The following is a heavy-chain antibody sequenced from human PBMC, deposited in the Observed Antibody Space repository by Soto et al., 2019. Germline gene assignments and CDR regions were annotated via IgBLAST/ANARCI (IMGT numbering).Heavy chain of an antibody. D-gene: IGHD3-16*02. Sequence: QVQLVQSGGEVKKPGASVKVSCKASGYAFTTYGVTWVRQAPGQRLEWMGWISPYSGHTSYAQNLQDRVTLTTDTSTTTAYMELRSLRSDDTAVYYCARVSLAYGGAFDIWGQGTMVTVSS. V-gene: IGHV1-18*01. J-gene: IGHJ3*02. CDR1: GYAFTTYG. CDR3: ARVSLAYGGAFDI. CDR2: ISPYSGHT.